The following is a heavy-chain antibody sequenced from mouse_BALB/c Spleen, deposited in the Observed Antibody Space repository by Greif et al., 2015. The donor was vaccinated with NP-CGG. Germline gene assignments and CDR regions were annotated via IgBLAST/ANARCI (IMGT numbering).Heavy chain of an antibody. CDR3: ARPTGGYAMDY. CDR2: ISSGSSTI. V-gene: IGHV5-17*02. Sequence: EVKLMESGGGLVQPGGSRKLSCAASGFTFSSLGMHWVRQAPEKGLEWVAYISSGSSTIYYADTAKGRFTISRDNPKNTLFLQMTRLGAEDTAMYYCARPTGGYAMDYWGQGTSVTVSS. CDR1: GFTFSSLG. D-gene: IGHD4-1*02. J-gene: IGHJ4*01.